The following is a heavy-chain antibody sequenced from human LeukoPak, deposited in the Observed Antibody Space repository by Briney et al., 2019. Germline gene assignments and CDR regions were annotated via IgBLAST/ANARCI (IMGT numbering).Heavy chain of an antibody. D-gene: IGHD3-9*01. Sequence: PGRSLRLSCAASGFTFGSYGMHWVRQAPGKGLEWVAVIWYDGSNKYYADSVKGRFTISRDNSKNTLYLQMNSLRAEDTAVYYCARDYYDILTGYLPHDAFDIWGQGTMVTVSS. CDR3: ARDYYDILTGYLPHDAFDI. V-gene: IGHV3-33*01. CDR1: GFTFGSYG. CDR2: IWYDGSNK. J-gene: IGHJ3*02.